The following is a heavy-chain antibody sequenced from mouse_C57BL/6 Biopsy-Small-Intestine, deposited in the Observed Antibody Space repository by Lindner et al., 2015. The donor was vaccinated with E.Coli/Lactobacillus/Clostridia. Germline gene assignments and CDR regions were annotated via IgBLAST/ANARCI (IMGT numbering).Heavy chain of an antibody. Sequence: VQLQESGGGLVKPGGSLKLSCAASGFTFSDYGMHWVRQAPEKGLEWVAYISSGSNTIYYADTVEGRFTISRDNAKNTLFLQMTSLRSEDTAMYYCARPHYYSMDYWGQGTSVTVSS. CDR2: ISSGSNTI. V-gene: IGHV5-17*01. CDR1: GFTFSDYG. CDR3: ARPHYYSMDY. J-gene: IGHJ4*01.